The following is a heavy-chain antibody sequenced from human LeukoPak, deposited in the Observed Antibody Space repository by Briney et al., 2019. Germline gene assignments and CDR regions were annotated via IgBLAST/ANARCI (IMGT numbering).Heavy chain of an antibody. J-gene: IGHJ3*02. CDR3: AKDIRAVAGASSAFDI. D-gene: IGHD6-19*01. V-gene: IGHV3-9*03. CDR1: GFTFDDYA. Sequence: GRSLRLSCAASGFTFDDYAMHWVRHAPRKGLEWVSGIRWNSGSIGYADSVKGRFTISRDNAKNSLYLQMNSLRAEDMALYYCAKDIRAVAGASSAFDIWGQGTMVTVSS. CDR2: IRWNSGSI.